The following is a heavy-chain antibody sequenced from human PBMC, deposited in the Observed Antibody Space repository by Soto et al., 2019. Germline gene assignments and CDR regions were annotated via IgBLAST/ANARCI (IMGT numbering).Heavy chain of an antibody. Sequence: ASVKVSCKASGYTFTDYYIHWVRQAPGQGLEWMGWINPNSGGTNYAQEFQGSVTMTRDTSISTAHMELSRLRSDDTAVYYCARSPMGYCSSSTCQGTWFDPWGQGTLVTVSS. V-gene: IGHV1-2*02. CDR2: INPNSGGT. J-gene: IGHJ5*02. CDR1: GYTFTDYY. D-gene: IGHD2-2*01. CDR3: ARSPMGYCSSSTCQGTWFDP.